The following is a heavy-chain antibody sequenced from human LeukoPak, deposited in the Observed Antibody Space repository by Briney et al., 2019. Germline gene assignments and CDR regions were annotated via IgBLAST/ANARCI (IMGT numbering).Heavy chain of an antibody. V-gene: IGHV3-74*01. CDR2: IISDGSSV. D-gene: IGHD3-22*01. J-gene: IGHJ4*02. CDR3: AKEGWGSYSYDVYYFDY. CDR1: GFTFSDYW. Sequence: GGSLRLSCIASGFTFSDYWMHWVRQAPGKGPVWVSRIISDGSSVSYVDSVKGRFIMSRDNAKNTLYLQMNSLRVEDTAVYYCAKEGWGSYSYDVYYFDYWGQGTLVTVSS.